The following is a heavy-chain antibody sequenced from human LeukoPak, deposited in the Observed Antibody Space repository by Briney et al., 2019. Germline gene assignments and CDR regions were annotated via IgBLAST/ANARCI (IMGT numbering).Heavy chain of an antibody. CDR1: GGSISSYY. V-gene: IGHV4-34*01. CDR3: ARGITMVRGVDY. CDR2: INHSGST. Sequence: SETLSLTCTVSGGSISSYYWSWIRQPPGKGLEWIGEINHSGSTNYNPSLKSRVTISVDTSKNQFSLKLSSVTAADTAVYYCARGITMVRGVDYWGQGTLVTVSS. J-gene: IGHJ4*02. D-gene: IGHD3-10*01.